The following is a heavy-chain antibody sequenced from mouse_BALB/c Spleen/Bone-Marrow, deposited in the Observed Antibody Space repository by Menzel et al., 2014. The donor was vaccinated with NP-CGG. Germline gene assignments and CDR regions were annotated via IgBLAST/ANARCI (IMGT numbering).Heavy chain of an antibody. CDR1: GYTFTSYY. CDR2: IYPGDGYT. V-gene: IGHV1S56*01. Sequence: QGQLQQSGPELVKPGASVKMSCKASGYTFTSYYIHWLKQRPGQGLEWIGWIYPGDGYTRYNEKFKGKTTLTADKSSSTAYMLLSSLTSEDSAIYFCAGNWEWFAYWGQGTLVTVSA. D-gene: IGHD4-1*01. CDR3: AGNWEWFAY. J-gene: IGHJ3*01.